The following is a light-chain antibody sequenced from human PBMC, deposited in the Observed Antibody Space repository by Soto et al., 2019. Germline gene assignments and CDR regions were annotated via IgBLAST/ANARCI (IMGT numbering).Light chain of an antibody. V-gene: IGKV1-6*01. CDR3: LQDYDYPRT. CDR2: AAS. J-gene: IGKJ1*01. CDR1: QSISSY. Sequence: IQMTQSPSSLSASVGDRVTITCRASQSISSYLNWYQQKPGKAPKLLIYAASSLQSGVPSRFSGSGSGTDFTLTISSLQPEDFATYYCLQDYDYPRTFGQGTKVDIK.